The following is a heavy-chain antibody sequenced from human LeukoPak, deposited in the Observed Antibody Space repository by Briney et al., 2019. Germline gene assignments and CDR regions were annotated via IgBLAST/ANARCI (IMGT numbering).Heavy chain of an antibody. CDR2: ISGSGGST. CDR3: AKDDQYSSSWLPPFDY. Sequence: PGGSLRLSCAASGFPFSSDGMSWVRQAPGKGLEWVSAISGSGGSTYYADSVKGRFTISRDNSKNTLYLQMNSLRAEDTAVYYCAKDDQYSSSWLPPFDYWGQGTLVTVSS. J-gene: IGHJ4*02. D-gene: IGHD6-13*01. CDR1: GFPFSSDG. V-gene: IGHV3-23*01.